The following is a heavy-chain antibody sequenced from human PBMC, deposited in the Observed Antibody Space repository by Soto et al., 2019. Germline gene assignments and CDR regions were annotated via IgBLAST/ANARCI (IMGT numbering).Heavy chain of an antibody. CDR1: GVTFSSYA. D-gene: IGHD2-8*02. Sequence: PGGSLRLSCAASGVTFSSYAMSWVRQAPGKGLEWVSAISGRGGTIYYADSVKGRFTISRDNSKNTLYLQMNTLRGQDSAVYYCTRGSASGAFDYWGQGALVTVSS. J-gene: IGHJ4*02. V-gene: IGHV3-23*01. CDR3: TRGSASGAFDY. CDR2: ISGRGGTI.